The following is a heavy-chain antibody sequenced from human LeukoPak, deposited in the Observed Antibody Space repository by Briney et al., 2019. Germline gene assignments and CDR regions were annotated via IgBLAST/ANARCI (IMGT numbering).Heavy chain of an antibody. D-gene: IGHD6-19*01. V-gene: IGHV3-21*01. CDR1: GFTFSSYS. Sequence: GGSLRLSCAASGFTFSSYSMHWARQAPGKGLEWVSSISSASAYRYYADSVKGRFTISRDNAKNSLHLQMNSLRAEDSAVYYCTRGPTLIGVAGTWPLDDWGQGTLVTVSS. CDR3: TRGPTLIGVAGTWPLDD. J-gene: IGHJ4*02. CDR2: ISSASAYR.